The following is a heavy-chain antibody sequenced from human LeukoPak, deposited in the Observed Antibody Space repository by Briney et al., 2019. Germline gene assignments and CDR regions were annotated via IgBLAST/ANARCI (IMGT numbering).Heavy chain of an antibody. Sequence: GGSLRLPCAASGFNFYDYTMHWVRQAPGKGLEWVSLISWDGGSTYADSVKGRFTISRDNSKNSLYLQMNSLRTEDTALYYCAKDIGDTAMGSFDYWGQGALVTVSS. J-gene: IGHJ4*02. CDR1: GFNFYDYT. CDR3: AKDIGDTAMGSFDY. CDR2: ISWDGGST. D-gene: IGHD5-18*01. V-gene: IGHV3-43*01.